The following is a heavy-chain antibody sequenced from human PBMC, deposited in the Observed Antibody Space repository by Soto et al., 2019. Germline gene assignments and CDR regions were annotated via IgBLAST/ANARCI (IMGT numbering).Heavy chain of an antibody. Sequence: QMQLAQSGPEVKKPGTSVKVSCKASGFTFTSSAVQWVRQARGQRLEWIGWIVVGSGNTNYAQKFQERVTITRDMSTSTAYMELSSLRSEDTAVYYCAADFIGRVRFDYWGQGTLVTVSS. CDR3: AADFIGRVRFDY. J-gene: IGHJ4*02. CDR2: IVVGSGNT. D-gene: IGHD2-21*01. CDR1: GFTFTSSA. V-gene: IGHV1-58*01.